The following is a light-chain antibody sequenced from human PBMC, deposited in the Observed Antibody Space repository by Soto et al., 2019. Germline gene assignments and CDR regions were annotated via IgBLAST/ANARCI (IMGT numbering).Light chain of an antibody. J-gene: IGKJ5*01. CDR2: GAS. CDR3: QQYGSPLIT. CDR1: QSVDSNY. V-gene: IGKV3-20*01. Sequence: EVVLTQSPGTLSLSPGEGATLSCRASQSVDSNYLAWYQQRPGQAPRLLIYGASSRATGIPDRFSGSGSGTDFTLTISRLEPEDFAVYYCQQYGSPLITFGQGTRLAIK.